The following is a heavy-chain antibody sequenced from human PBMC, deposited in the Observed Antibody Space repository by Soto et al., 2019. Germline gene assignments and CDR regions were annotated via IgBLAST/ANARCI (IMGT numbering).Heavy chain of an antibody. CDR2: ISYDGSNK. CDR3: AKDFYSGSYLFRVFDY. CDR1: GFTFSSYG. V-gene: IGHV3-30*18. J-gene: IGHJ4*02. D-gene: IGHD1-26*01. Sequence: GGSLRLSCAASGFTFSSYGMHWVRQAPGKGLEWVAVISYDGSNKYYADSVKGRFTISRDNSKNTLYLQMNSLRAEDTAVYYCAKDFYSGSYLFRVFDYWGQGTLVTVSS.